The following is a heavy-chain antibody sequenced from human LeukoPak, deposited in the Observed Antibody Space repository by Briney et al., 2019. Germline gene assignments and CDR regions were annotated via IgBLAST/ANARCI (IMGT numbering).Heavy chain of an antibody. J-gene: IGHJ4*02. CDR3: ALRYCGGGSYHFPIGFPNSYFDY. CDR2: LSPYNGNT. CDR1: GYTFTSYG. Sequence: ASVTVSCKASGYTFTSYGISWVRQAPGQGLEWMGWLSPYNGNTHYAQKLQGRVTMTTDTSTSTAYMELRSLRSDDTAVFYCALRYCGGGSYHFPIGFPNSYFDYWGQGTLVTVSS. D-gene: IGHD2-15*01. V-gene: IGHV1-18*01.